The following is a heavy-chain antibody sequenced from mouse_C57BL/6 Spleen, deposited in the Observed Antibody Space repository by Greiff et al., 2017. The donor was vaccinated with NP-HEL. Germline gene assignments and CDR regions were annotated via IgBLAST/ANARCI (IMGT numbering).Heavy chain of an antibody. D-gene: IGHD1-1*01. CDR3: ARSGVTTVVATNAMDY. CDR2: IYPGDGDT. CDR1: GYAFSSSW. J-gene: IGHJ4*01. V-gene: IGHV1-82*01. Sequence: QVQLKQSGPELVKPGASVKISCKASGYAFSSSWMNWVKQRPGKGLEWIGRIYPGDGDTNYNGKFKGKATLTADKSSSTAYMQLSSLTSEDSAVYFCARSGVTTVVATNAMDYWGQGTSVTVSS.